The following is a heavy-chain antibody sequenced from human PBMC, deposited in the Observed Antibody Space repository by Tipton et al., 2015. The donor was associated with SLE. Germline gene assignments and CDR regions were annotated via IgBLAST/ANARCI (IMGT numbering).Heavy chain of an antibody. CDR3: ARDPDYGDPGTFDY. Sequence: GLVKPSETLSLTCTVSGGSISSPTYYWGWVRQPPGKGLEWIGSIYYTGSAYYNPSLKSRVIISVDPSKNQFSLKMRSVTAADTAVYYCARDPDYGDPGTFDYWGQGTLVTVSS. CDR1: GGSISSPTYY. V-gene: IGHV4-39*07. J-gene: IGHJ4*02. D-gene: IGHD4-17*01. CDR2: IYYTGSA.